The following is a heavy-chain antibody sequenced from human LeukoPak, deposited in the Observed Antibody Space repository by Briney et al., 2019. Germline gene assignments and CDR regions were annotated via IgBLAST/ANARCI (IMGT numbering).Heavy chain of an antibody. Sequence: PSETLSLTCAVYGGSFSGYYWSWIRQPPGKGLEWIGEINHSGSTNYNPSLKSRVTISVDTSKNQFSLKLSSVTAADTAVYYCARHFKYYGSGTLSGYYYMDVWGKGTTVTVSS. CDR1: GGSFSGYY. CDR2: INHSGST. CDR3: ARHFKYYGSGTLSGYYYMDV. V-gene: IGHV4-34*01. D-gene: IGHD3-10*01. J-gene: IGHJ6*03.